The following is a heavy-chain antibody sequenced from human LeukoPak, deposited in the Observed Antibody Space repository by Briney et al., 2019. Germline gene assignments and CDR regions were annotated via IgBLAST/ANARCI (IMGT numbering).Heavy chain of an antibody. J-gene: IGHJ3*02. CDR2: ISYDGSNK. D-gene: IGHD4-23*01. Sequence: PGGSLRLSCAASGFTFSSYAMHWVRQAPGKGLEWVAVISYDGSNKYYADSVKGRFTISRDNSKNTLYLQMNSLRAEDTAVYYCATEPTVITPRSPAFDIWGQGTMVTVSS. CDR3: ATEPTVITPRSPAFDI. CDR1: GFTFSSYA. V-gene: IGHV3-30-3*01.